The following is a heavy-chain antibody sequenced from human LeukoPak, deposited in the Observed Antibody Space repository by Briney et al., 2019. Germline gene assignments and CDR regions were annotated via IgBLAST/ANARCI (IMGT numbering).Heavy chain of an antibody. CDR2: FDPEDGET. J-gene: IGHJ6*02. CDR3: ATDHRGGSGSYCNTLYYYGMDV. CDR1: GYTLTELS. D-gene: IGHD3-10*01. V-gene: IGHV1-24*01. Sequence: ASVKVSCKVSGYTLTELSMHWVRQAPGKGLEWMGGFDPEDGETIYAQKFQGRVTMTEDTSTDTAYMELSSLRSEDTAVYYCATDHRGGSGSYCNTLYYYGMDVWGQGTTVTVYS.